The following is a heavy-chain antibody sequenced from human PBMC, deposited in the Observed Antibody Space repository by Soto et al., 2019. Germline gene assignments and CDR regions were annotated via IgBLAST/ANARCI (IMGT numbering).Heavy chain of an antibody. J-gene: IGHJ2*01. V-gene: IGHV4-39*01. CDR2: IYYSGTT. Sequence: SETLSLTCIVSGDSISSSSYYWVWIRQPPGKGLEWIGSIYYSGTTYYNPSLESRVTISIDTSKNQFSLKVSSLTAADTAVYYCAKTGPYDILTYWYYDLWGRGTLVTVSS. D-gene: IGHD3-9*01. CDR3: AKTGPYDILTYWYYDL. CDR1: GDSISSSSYY.